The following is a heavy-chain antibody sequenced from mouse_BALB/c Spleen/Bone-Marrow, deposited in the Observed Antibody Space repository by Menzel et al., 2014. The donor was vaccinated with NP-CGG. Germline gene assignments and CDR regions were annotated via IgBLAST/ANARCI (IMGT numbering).Heavy chain of an antibody. V-gene: IGHV4-1*02. CDR3: ARRDYYYGMDY. D-gene: IGHD3-3*01. J-gene: IGHJ4*01. CDR1: GFDFSRYW. Sequence: EVQRVESGGGLVQPGGSLKLSCAASGFDFSRYWMSRVRQAPGKGLEWIGEINPDSRTINSTPSLKDKFIISRDKGKNTLYLEMSKVRSEDTALYYCARRDYYYGMDYWGQGTSVTVSS. CDR2: INPDSRTI.